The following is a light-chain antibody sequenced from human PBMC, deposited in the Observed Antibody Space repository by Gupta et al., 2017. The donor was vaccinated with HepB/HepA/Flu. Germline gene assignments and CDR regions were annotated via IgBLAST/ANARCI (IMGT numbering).Light chain of an antibody. CDR1: QSVSSY. J-gene: IGKJ1*01. Sequence: EIVLGQSPASLTLSPGERSTLSCRASQSVSSYFAWYQHKPGQAPRLLLYDASNSASGIPARFSGSGSWTEFTLIISTPRPVDFVVYYCQQRCNWLQTFGQGTKVEIK. V-gene: IGKV3-11*01. CDR3: QQRCNWLQT. CDR2: DAS.